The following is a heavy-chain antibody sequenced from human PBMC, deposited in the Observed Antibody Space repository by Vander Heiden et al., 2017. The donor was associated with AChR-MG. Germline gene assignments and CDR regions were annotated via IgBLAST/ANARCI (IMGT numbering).Heavy chain of an antibody. J-gene: IGHJ6*02. D-gene: IGHD2-15*01. V-gene: IGHV1-46*01. Sequence: VQLVQSGAEVQKPGASVKVSCTASRYTFTSSYIPWVRQAPEQGLEWMGIINPSGGSTSYAQKFQGRVTMTRDTSTSTVYMELSSLRSEDTAVYYCARGYCSGGSCYSGPGYYGMDVWGQGTTVTVSS. CDR3: ARGYCSGGSCYSGPGYYGMDV. CDR2: INPSGGST. CDR1: RYTFTSSY.